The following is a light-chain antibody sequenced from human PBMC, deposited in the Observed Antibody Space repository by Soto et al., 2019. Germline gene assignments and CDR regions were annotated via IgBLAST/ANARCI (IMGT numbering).Light chain of an antibody. Sequence: EIVLTQSPGTLSLSPGERATLSCRASQSVTSSSLAWYQQKPGQAPRLLVYGLSRRATGIPDRFSGSGSGTDFTLTISRLEPQDFAMYYCHQYGSSPLTFGGGTKVEIK. CDR2: GLS. J-gene: IGKJ4*01. CDR1: QSVTSSS. CDR3: HQYGSSPLT. V-gene: IGKV3-20*01.